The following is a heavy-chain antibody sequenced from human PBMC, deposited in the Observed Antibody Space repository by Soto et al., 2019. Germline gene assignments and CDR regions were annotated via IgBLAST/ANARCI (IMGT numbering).Heavy chain of an antibody. J-gene: IGHJ4*02. CDR3: ARDNK. Sequence: ESGGGVVPPGRSLRLSCAASGFTFSSYAMYWVRQAPGKGLEWVAVISYDGSNKYYADSVKGRFTISRDNSKNTLYLQMNSLRAEDTAVYYCARDNKWGQGTLVTVSS. V-gene: IGHV3-30-3*01. CDR1: GFTFSSYA. CDR2: ISYDGSNK.